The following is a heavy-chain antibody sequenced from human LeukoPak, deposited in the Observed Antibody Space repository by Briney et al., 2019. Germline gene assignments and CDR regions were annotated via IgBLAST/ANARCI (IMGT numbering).Heavy chain of an antibody. D-gene: IGHD3-22*01. V-gene: IGHV1-2*02. J-gene: IGHJ4*02. CDR1: GYTFTGYY. CDR2: INPNSGGT. CDR3: ARGMIVVVIDKYYFDY. Sequence: ASVKVSCKTSGYTFTGYYMHWVRQAPGQGLEWMGRINPNSGGTNYAQKFQGRVTMTRDTSISTAYMELSRLRSDDTAVYYCARGMIVVVIDKYYFDYWGQGTLVTVSS.